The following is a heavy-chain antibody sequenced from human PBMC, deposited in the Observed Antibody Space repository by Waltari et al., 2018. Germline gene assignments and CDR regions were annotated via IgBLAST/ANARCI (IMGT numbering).Heavy chain of an antibody. D-gene: IGHD6-25*01. Sequence: QVQLQESGPGLVKPSETLSLTCTVSGGSISSYYWSWIRQPPGKGLEWIGYIYYSGSTNYNPSLKSRVTISVDTSKNQFSLKLSSVTAADTAVYYCARDSGPTGVDVWGKGTTVTISS. CDR2: IYYSGST. CDR1: GGSISSYY. V-gene: IGHV4-59*01. J-gene: IGHJ6*04. CDR3: ARDSGPTGVDV.